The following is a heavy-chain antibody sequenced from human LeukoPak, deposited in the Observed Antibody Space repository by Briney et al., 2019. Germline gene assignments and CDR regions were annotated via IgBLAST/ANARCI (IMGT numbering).Heavy chain of an antibody. D-gene: IGHD2-2*01. CDR2: ISRMRVTT. J-gene: IGHJ4*02. Sequence: GGSLRLSCAVSGFTLNSNAMCWVRQAPGKGLEWVSGISRMRVTTYYADSVKGRFTISRDTSKNTLYLQMNTLRPEDTAVYYCAKEEVPNDYWGQGTLVTVSS. CDR1: GFTLNSNA. CDR3: AKEEVPNDY. V-gene: IGHV3-23*01.